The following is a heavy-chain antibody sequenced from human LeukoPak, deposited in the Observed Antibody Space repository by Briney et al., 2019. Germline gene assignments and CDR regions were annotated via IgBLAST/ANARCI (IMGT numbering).Heavy chain of an antibody. CDR2: ISVSATNT. V-gene: IGHV3-23*01. CDR1: GFTFSSFD. CDR3: AKDYSGSYYLLDY. J-gene: IGHJ4*02. D-gene: IGHD1-26*01. Sequence: GGSLRLSCAASGFTFSSFDMTWVRQAPGKGLEWVSTISVSATNTYYADSVKGRFTISRDNSKNTLYLQMNSLRAEDTAVYYCAKDYSGSYYLLDYWGQGTLVTVSS.